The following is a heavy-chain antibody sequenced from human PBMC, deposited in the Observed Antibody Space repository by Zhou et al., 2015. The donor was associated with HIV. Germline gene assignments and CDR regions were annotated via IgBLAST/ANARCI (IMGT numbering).Heavy chain of an antibody. CDR2: ISWNSGSI. V-gene: IGHV3-9*01. CDR3: AKGSSGWYIASNFDY. Sequence: EVQLVESGGGLVQPGRSLRLSCAASGFTFDDFAMHWVRQAPGKGLEWVSGISWNSGSIGYADSVKGRFTISRDNAKNSLYLQMNSLRAEDTALYYCAKGSSGWYIASNFDYVGPGNPGHRLL. CDR1: GFTFDDFA. J-gene: IGHJ4*02. D-gene: IGHD6-19*01.